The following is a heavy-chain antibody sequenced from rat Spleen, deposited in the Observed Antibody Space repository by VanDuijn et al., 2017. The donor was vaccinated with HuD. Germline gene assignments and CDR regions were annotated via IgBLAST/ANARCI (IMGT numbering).Heavy chain of an antibody. J-gene: IGHJ3*01. Sequence: EVQLVESGGGLVQPGGSLKLPCKASGFTFSDYGMAWVRQTPTKGLEWVASTSTGGGYTYYRDSVKGRFTISRDNAKSTLYLQMNSLRSEDTATYYCTRTLNYGGSLYFDYWGQGTLVTVSS. CDR3: TRTLNYGGSLYFDY. V-gene: IGHV5S13*01. D-gene: IGHD1-11*01. CDR2: TSTGGGYT. CDR1: GFTFSDYG.